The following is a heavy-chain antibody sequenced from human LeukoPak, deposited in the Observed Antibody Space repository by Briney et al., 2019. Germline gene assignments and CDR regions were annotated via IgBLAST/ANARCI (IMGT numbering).Heavy chain of an antibody. D-gene: IGHD3-22*01. Sequence: PGGSLRLSCAASGFTSSSYAMSWVRQAPGKGLEWVSAISGSGGSTYYADSVKGRFTISRDNSKNTLYLQMNSLRAEDTAVYYCAKTRGSSGYYKDFDYWGQGTLVTVSS. J-gene: IGHJ4*02. CDR3: AKTRGSSGYYKDFDY. CDR2: ISGSGGST. V-gene: IGHV3-23*01. CDR1: GFTSSSYA.